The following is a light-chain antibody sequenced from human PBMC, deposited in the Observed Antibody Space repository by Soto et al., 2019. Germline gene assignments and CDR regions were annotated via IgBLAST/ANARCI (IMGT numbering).Light chain of an antibody. V-gene: IGKV1-39*01. Sequence: DIRMTQSPSSLSASGGDAVTITCRASQSISSHLHWYQQKPGKAPNLLMYTASNLQSGVPSRFSGSGSGTDFTLTISSLQPEDFATYYCQQSYSTPYTFGQGTKVDI. CDR1: QSISSH. CDR3: QQSYSTPYT. J-gene: IGKJ2*01. CDR2: TAS.